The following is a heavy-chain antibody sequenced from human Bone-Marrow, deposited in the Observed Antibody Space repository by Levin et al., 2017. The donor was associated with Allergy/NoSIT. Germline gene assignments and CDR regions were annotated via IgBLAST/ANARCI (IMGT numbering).Heavy chain of an antibody. J-gene: IGHJ5*02. CDR1: GFSLSNARMG. V-gene: IGHV2-26*01. D-gene: IGHD4-23*01. Sequence: ESGPTLVKPTETLTLTCTVSGFSLSNARMGVSWIRQPPGKALEWLSHIFSNDEKSYSVFLKSRLTISKDTSRSQVVLTMTNMDPVDTATYYCARIYLNDYGGHYFDPWGQGTLVTVSS. CDR2: IFSNDEK. CDR3: ARIYLNDYGGHYFDP.